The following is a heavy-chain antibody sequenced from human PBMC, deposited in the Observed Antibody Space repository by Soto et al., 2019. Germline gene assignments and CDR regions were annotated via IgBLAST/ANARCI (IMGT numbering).Heavy chain of an antibody. CDR1: VFTFIIYG. V-gene: IGHV3-30*18. CDR2: ISYDGSNK. D-gene: IGHD3-3*01. Sequence: GWSXRLSCAASVFTFIIYGIHWLRHAPGKGRGCVAVISYDGSNKYYADSVKGRFTISRYNSKNTLYLQMNSLRAEDTAVYYCAKDINGVRIFGVVMPYSYYGMELWGQGTTV. CDR3: AKDINGVRIFGVVMPYSYYGMEL. J-gene: IGHJ6*01.